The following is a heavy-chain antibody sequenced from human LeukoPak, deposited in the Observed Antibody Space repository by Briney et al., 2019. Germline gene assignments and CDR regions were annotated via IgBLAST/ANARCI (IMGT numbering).Heavy chain of an antibody. CDR3: ARLLDYDSSGDPDTFNL. CDR1: PGSISSYY. Sequence: PSETLSLTCSVSPGSISSYYWSWIRQSPGKGLEWIGYIYYTGSTRYNPSLQSRVTISVDTSRNHFSLKLSSLSAADTAVYYCARLLDYDSSGDPDTFNLWGQGTMVAVSS. D-gene: IGHD3-22*01. V-gene: IGHV4-59*01. J-gene: IGHJ3*01. CDR2: IYYTGST.